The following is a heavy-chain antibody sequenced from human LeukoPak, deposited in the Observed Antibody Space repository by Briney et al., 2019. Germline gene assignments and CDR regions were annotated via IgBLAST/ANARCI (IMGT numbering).Heavy chain of an antibody. D-gene: IGHD5-12*01. CDR1: GGSINSYY. CDR2: IFYSGRA. V-gene: IGHV4-59*08. CDR3: ARSFTGHDPAFEY. Sequence: SETPSLTCSVSGGSINSYYWSWIRQPPGKGLEWIGYIFYSGRANHGGKTSYNPSLTSRVTISVDTSKNQFSLKVTSVTAADTAVYYCARSFTGHDPAFEYWGQGTLVTVSS. J-gene: IGHJ4*02.